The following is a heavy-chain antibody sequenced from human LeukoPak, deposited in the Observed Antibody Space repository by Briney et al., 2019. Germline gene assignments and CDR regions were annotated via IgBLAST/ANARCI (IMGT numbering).Heavy chain of an antibody. CDR2: VYYSGST. CDR3: ASTYYYGRHDY. CDR1: GGSISSYY. Sequence: SETLSLTCTVSGGSISSYYWSWIRQPPGEGMEWIGYVYYSGSTNYNPSLKSRVTISVDTSKNQLSLKLTSVTAADTAVYYCASTYYYGRHDYWGQGTLVTVSS. V-gene: IGHV4-59*01. J-gene: IGHJ4*02. D-gene: IGHD3-10*01.